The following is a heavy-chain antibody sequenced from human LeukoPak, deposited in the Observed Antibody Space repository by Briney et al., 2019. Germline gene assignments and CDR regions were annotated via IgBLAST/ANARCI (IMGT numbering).Heavy chain of an antibody. CDR3: ARWGAARPFDY. J-gene: IGHJ4*02. Sequence: GGSLRLSCVTSGFTFSSYGMHWVRQVPGKGLEWVAVISYDAKSNYHVDSVKGRFTISRDNSKNTLYLQMDSLRAEDTAVYYCARWGAARPFDYWGQGTLVTVSS. CDR1: GFTFSSYG. V-gene: IGHV3-30*03. CDR2: ISYDAKSN. D-gene: IGHD6-6*01.